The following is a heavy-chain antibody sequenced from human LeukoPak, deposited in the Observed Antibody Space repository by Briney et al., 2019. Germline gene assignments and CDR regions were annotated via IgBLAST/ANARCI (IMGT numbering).Heavy chain of an antibody. D-gene: IGHD1-26*01. J-gene: IGHJ6*03. CDR3: ARVSEGSTRLYYYYYMDV. V-gene: IGHV4-38-2*02. CDR2: IYHSGST. CDR1: GYSISSGYY. Sequence: SETLSLTCTVSGYSISSGYYWGWIRQPPGKGLEWIGSIYHSGSTYYNPSLKSRVTISVDTSKNQFSLKLNSVTTADTAVYYCARVSEGSTRLYYYYYMDVWGKGTTVTVSS.